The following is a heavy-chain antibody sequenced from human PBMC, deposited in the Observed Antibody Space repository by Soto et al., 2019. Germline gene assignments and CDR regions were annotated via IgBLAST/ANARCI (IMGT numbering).Heavy chain of an antibody. CDR2: ISPYTGNT. Sequence: QVQLVQSGDVVKKPGASVKVSCKASGYIFVNYGIAWVRQDPGQGLEWMGWISPYTGNTHSATKVQGRLTMTTDTSTSTAYMDLGSLTSDDTAVYYCVMVDNYVAPTPQDVWGQGTTVTVSS. V-gene: IGHV1-18*01. CDR3: VMVDNYVAPTPQDV. J-gene: IGHJ6*02. CDR1: GYIFVNYG. D-gene: IGHD3-16*01.